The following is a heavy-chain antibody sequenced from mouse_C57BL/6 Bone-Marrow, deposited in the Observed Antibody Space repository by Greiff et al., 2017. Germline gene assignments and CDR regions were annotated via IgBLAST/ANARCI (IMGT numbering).Heavy chain of an antibody. CDR2: IDPSDSYT. Sequence: QVQLQQSGAELVMPGASVKLSCKASGYTFTSYWMHWVKQRPGQGLEWIGEIDPSDSYTNYNQKFKGKSTLTVDKSSSTAYMQLSSLTSEDSAVYYWAREGTTGYDYDLDYWGQGTTLTVSS. CDR1: GYTFTSYW. CDR3: AREGTTGYDYDLDY. J-gene: IGHJ2*01. V-gene: IGHV1-69*01. D-gene: IGHD2-4*01.